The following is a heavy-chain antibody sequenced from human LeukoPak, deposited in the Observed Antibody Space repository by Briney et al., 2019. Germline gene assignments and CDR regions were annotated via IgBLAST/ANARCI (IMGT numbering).Heavy chain of an antibody. CDR2: IYPGDSDT. D-gene: IGHD6-19*01. Sequence: KDWESLKISCEVSGYRFTSYWIGWVRQMPGKGLECMGIIYPGDSDTRYSPSFQGQVTISVDKSISTAYLQWSSLKASDTAMYYCARVGSGWYYFDYWGQGTLVTVSS. CDR1: GYRFTSYW. J-gene: IGHJ4*02. CDR3: ARVGSGWYYFDY. V-gene: IGHV5-51*01.